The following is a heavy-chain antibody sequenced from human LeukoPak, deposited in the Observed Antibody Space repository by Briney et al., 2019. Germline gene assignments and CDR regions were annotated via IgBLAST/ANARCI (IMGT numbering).Heavy chain of an antibody. V-gene: IGHV3-23*01. J-gene: IGHJ4*02. CDR3: AREDTSGYDPTGDY. CDR1: GFTFTSYD. CDR2: ISGSGGST. Sequence: GGSLRLSCAPSGFTFTSYDMSWVRQAPGKGPEGVSAISGSGGSTYYADSVTGRFTISRDNSKNTRYRQMNSLRAEYTAVYYCAREDTSGYDPTGDYWGQGTLVTVSS. D-gene: IGHD5-12*01.